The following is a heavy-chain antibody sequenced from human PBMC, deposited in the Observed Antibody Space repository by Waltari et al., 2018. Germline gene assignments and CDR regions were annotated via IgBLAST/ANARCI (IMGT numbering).Heavy chain of an antibody. CDR2: KYSEGIA. J-gene: IGHJ4*02. Sequence: QVQLQESGPGLVTPWETLSLTCPVPGGPRRRFSWTWVRQVPGRGLGWFGYKYSEGIANYKPSLRSRVDISEDKSKSQVFLRLASVTAADSAIYECVRGRGELELEPLFDDWGQGTLVTVSS. CDR3: VRGRGELELEPLFDD. CDR1: GGPRRRFS. D-gene: IGHD1-7*01. V-gene: IGHV4-59*01.